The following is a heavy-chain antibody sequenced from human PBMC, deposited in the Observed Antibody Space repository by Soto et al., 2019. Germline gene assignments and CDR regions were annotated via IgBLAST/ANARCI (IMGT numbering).Heavy chain of an antibody. CDR3: ARGKRYTNDY. Sequence: QVQLVQSGAEVKKPGASVKVSCKASGYTFSNYDINWVRQATGQGLEWMGWMSPNSGRTGYAQKFQGRVTMTRNTSSSTAYMELSSLRSEDTAVYYCARGKRYTNDYWGQGTLGTVAS. V-gene: IGHV1-8*01. CDR2: MSPNSGRT. CDR1: GYTFSNYD. J-gene: IGHJ4*02. D-gene: IGHD2-2*02.